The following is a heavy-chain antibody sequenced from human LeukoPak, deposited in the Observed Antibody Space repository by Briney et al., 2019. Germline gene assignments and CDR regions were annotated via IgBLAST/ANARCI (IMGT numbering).Heavy chain of an antibody. Sequence: GGSLRLSCAASGFSFSDDGMHWVRQAPGKGLEWVAVISSDGSNIYYTDSVRGRFTISRDNSKNTVYSQMNNLRPEDTATYYCAKDPDDAFDIWGQGTMVTVSS. CDR2: ISSDGSNI. J-gene: IGHJ3*02. V-gene: IGHV3-30*18. CDR1: GFSFSDDG. CDR3: AKDPDDAFDI.